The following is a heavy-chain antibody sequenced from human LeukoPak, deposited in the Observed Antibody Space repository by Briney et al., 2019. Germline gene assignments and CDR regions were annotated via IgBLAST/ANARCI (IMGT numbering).Heavy chain of an antibody. CDR1: GYTFTSYG. CDR2: INPSGGST. Sequence: GASVKVSCKASGYTFTSYGISWVRQAPGQGLEWMGIINPSGGSTSYAQKFQGRVTMTRDTSTSTVYMELSSLRSEDTAVYYCARAGVADWYFDYWGQGTLVTVSS. J-gene: IGHJ4*02. D-gene: IGHD3-9*01. CDR3: ARAGVADWYFDY. V-gene: IGHV1-46*01.